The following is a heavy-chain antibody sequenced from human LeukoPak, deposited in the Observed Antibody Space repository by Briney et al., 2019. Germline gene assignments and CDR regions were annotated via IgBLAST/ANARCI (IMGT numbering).Heavy chain of an antibody. CDR1: GFTFNKYA. D-gene: IGHD3-22*01. CDR3: AKATSESSGYKFDS. V-gene: IGHV3-23*01. J-gene: IGHJ4*02. CDR2: ITGRGDRS. Sequence: PGGSLRLSCAASGFTFNKYAMSWVRQTPGKGLEWVSTITGRGDRSEYADSVKGRFTISRDNSEGTLWLQMNSLRAEDTALYYCAKATSESSGYKFDSWGQGTLVTVSS.